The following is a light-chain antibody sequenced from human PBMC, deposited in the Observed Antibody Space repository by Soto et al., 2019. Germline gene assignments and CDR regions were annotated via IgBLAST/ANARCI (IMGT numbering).Light chain of an antibody. V-gene: IGLV2-14*03. CDR1: SSDVGGYNY. Sequence: QSALTQPASMSGSPGQSITISCTGTSSDVGGYNYVYWYRQHPGKAPKLMIYDVHNRPSGVSNRFSGSKSGNTASLTISGLQAEDEADYYCSSHSSSSNLVVFGGGTQLTVL. J-gene: IGLJ2*01. CDR3: SSHSSSSNLVV. CDR2: DVH.